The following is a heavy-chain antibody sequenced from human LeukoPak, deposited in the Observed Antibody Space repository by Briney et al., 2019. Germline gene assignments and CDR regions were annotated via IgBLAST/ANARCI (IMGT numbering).Heavy chain of an antibody. D-gene: IGHD3-10*01. J-gene: IGHJ6*02. CDR3: ARGAAGAEASNFGMDV. V-gene: IGHV1-18*04. CDR1: GYTFTNYA. Sequence: GASVKVSCKASGYTFTNYAISWVRQAPGQGLESMGWISAYNGKTNYAQNLQGRVTMTTDTSTSTAYMELRSLRSVDTAVYYCARGAAGAEASNFGMDVWGQGTTVTVSS. CDR2: ISAYNGKT.